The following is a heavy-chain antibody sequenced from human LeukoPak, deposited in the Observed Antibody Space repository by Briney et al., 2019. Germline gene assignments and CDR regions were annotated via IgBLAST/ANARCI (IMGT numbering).Heavy chain of an antibody. CDR1: GGSFRGYY. D-gene: IGHD4-17*01. Sequence: PSETLSLTCAVYGGSFRGYYWSWIRQPPGKGLEWIGEANHSGSTNYNPSPKSRVTISVDTSKNQFSLKLSSVTAADTAVYSCARGRYGDYERYFDYWGQGTLVTVSS. CDR2: ANHSGST. J-gene: IGHJ4*02. V-gene: IGHV4-34*01. CDR3: ARGRYGDYERYFDY.